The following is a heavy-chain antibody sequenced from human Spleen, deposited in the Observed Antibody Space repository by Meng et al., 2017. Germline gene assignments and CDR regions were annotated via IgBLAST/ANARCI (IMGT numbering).Heavy chain of an antibody. CDR3: ARGPTTMAHDFDY. Sequence: QVQLQRGGAVLLKPSETRSLTCVVSGGSFSDYYWRWIRQPPGKGLEWIGEINHSGSTNYNPSLESRATISVDTSQNNLSLKLSSVTAADSAVYYCARGPTTMAHDFDYWGQGTLVTVSS. J-gene: IGHJ4*02. CDR1: GGSFSDYY. CDR2: INHSGST. V-gene: IGHV4-34*01. D-gene: IGHD4-11*01.